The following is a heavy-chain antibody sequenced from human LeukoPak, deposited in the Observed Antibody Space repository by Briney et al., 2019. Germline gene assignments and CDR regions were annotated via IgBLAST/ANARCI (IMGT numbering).Heavy chain of an antibody. CDR2: ISSSGNPI. J-gene: IGHJ4*02. Sequence: PGGSLRLSCAASAFTFSAYDINWVRQALGKGLEWVSHISSSGNPIYYADSVRGRFTISRDNAKNSLYLQMNSLRAEDTAVYYCARAFDYWGQGTLVTVSS. V-gene: IGHV3-48*01. CDR3: ARAFDY. CDR1: AFTFSAYD.